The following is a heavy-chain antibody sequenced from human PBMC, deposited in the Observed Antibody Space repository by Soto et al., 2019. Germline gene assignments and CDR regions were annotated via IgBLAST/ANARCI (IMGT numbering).Heavy chain of an antibody. J-gene: IGHJ3*02. CDR2: INHSGNT. Sequence: QVQLQQWGAGLLKPSETLSLSCAVHGGSLSGYHWSWIRQPPGEGLEWIGEINHSGNTNYNPSLKSRFTISVDTSKNQFSLILNSVTAADTAVYYCARRPDGFDIWGQGTMVTVSS. V-gene: IGHV4-34*01. CDR3: ARRPDGFDI. CDR1: GGSLSGYH. D-gene: IGHD6-6*01.